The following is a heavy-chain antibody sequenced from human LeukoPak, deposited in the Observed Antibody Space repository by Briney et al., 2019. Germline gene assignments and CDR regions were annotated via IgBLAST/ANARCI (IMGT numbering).Heavy chain of an antibody. CDR3: ARVKGKSTTGTKNGLDY. CDR1: GYTFTGYY. D-gene: IGHD1-1*01. J-gene: IGHJ4*02. CDR2: INPNSGGT. Sequence: ASVKVSCKASGYTFTGYYMHWVRQAPGQGREWMGWINPNSGGTNYAQKFQGRVTMTRDTSISTAYMELSRLRSDDTAVYYCARVKGKSTTGTKNGLDYWGQGTLVTVSS. V-gene: IGHV1-2*02.